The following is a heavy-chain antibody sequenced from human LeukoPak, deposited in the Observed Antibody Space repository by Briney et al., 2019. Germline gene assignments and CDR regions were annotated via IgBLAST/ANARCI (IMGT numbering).Heavy chain of an antibody. D-gene: IGHD3-22*01. CDR3: AKDLGRYYYDTFDY. J-gene: IGHJ4*02. V-gene: IGHV3-74*01. CDR1: GFTFSSYW. Sequence: GGSLRLSCAASGFTFSSYWMHWVRQAPGKGLVWVSRIKSDGSSTNYADSVKGRFTISRDNSKNTLYLQMNSLRAEDTAVYYCAKDLGRYYYDTFDYWGQGTLVTVSS. CDR2: IKSDGSST.